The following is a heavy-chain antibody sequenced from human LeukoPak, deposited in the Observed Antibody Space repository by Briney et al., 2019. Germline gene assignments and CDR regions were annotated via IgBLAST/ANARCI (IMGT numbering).Heavy chain of an antibody. CDR1: GFTFSSYA. J-gene: IGHJ4*02. V-gene: IGHV3-23*01. CDR2: ISGSGGST. D-gene: IGHD1-26*01. Sequence: GGSLPLSCAASGFTFSSYAMSWVRQAPGKGLEWVSAISGSGGSTYYADSVKGRFTISRDNSKNTLYLQMNSLRAEDTAVYYCAKDDSGSYYIPYYFDYWGQGTLVTVSS. CDR3: AKDDSGSYYIPYYFDY.